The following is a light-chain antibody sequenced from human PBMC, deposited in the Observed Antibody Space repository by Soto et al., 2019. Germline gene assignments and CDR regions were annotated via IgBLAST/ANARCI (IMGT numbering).Light chain of an antibody. J-gene: IGKJ5*01. V-gene: IGKV3-20*01. Sequence: EIVLTQSPGTLSLSPGERATLSCRASQSVSSGYLAWYQQKPGQAPRLLIYGASTRATGIPDRFSGSGSGTAVTLTISSLEPEDFAVYYCQQYSSSPSITFGQGTRLEIK. CDR2: GAS. CDR3: QQYSSSPSIT. CDR1: QSVSSGY.